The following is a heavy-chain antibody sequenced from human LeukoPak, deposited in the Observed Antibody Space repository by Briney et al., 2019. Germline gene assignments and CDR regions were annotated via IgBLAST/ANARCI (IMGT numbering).Heavy chain of an antibody. CDR3: AKGATLEWLLFGYFDY. Sequence: GGSLRLSCAASGFTFSTYGIHWVRQAPGKGLEWVAFIRYDGSNKYYADSVKGRFTISRDNSKNTLYLQMNSLRAEGTAVYYCAKGATLEWLLFGYFDYWGQGTLVTVSS. J-gene: IGHJ4*02. D-gene: IGHD3-3*01. V-gene: IGHV3-30*02. CDR2: IRYDGSNK. CDR1: GFTFSTYG.